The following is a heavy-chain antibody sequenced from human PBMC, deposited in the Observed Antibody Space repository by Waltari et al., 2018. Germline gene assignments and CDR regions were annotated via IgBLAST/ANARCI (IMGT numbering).Heavy chain of an antibody. CDR2: FSPYDGKT. Sequence: QVQLVQSGAEVKKPGASVKVSCKASDYKFTSYYVTWVRQAPGQGLEWMGLFSPYDGKTNYAQSLQGRVAMTTETSTSTAFLELRSLRFDDTAVYYCARTYGSSSFYYGMDVWGQGTTVTVSS. CDR1: DYKFTSYY. V-gene: IGHV1-18*01. D-gene: IGHD3-10*01. J-gene: IGHJ6*02. CDR3: ARTYGSSSFYYGMDV.